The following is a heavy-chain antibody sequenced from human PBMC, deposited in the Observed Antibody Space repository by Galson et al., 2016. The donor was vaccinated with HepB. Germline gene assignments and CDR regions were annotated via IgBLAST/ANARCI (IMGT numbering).Heavy chain of an antibody. CDR1: GFTFNTYA. CDR2: ISNGGTT. D-gene: IGHD2-2*01. CDR3: ARSNLLVPAAILRYGLDV. V-gene: IGHV3-64*02. Sequence: SLRLSCAASGFTFNTYAMHWVRQPPAPGKGLEYVSAISNGGTTYYAESVKGRSTISRDNSKNMLYLQMGSLRPEDMAVYYCARSNLLVPAAILRYGLDVWGQGTTVTVSS. J-gene: IGHJ6*02.